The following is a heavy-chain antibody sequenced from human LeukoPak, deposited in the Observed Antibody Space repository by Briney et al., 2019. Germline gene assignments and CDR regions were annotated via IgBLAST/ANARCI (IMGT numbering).Heavy chain of an antibody. Sequence: ASETLSLTCTVSGDSISSYYWSWIRQPAGKGLEWIGRIHPSGSTNYNPSLKSRVTLSVDTSKNEFSLKLSSVTAADTAVYYCARGPPPDLDYWGRGTLVTVSS. CDR3: ARGPPPDLDY. CDR1: GDSISSYY. V-gene: IGHV4-4*07. J-gene: IGHJ4*02. CDR2: IHPSGST.